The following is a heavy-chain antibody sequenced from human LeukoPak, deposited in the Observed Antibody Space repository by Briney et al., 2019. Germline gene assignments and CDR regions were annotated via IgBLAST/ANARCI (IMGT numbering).Heavy chain of an antibody. Sequence: SETLSLTCTVSGGSISSSSYYWGWIRQPPGRGLEWIGNIFYSGNTYYSPSLKSRVTISVDTLKNHFSLRLTSVTAADTAVYYCARAPPVVVDPHYYYYGMDVWGQGTTVTVSS. J-gene: IGHJ6*02. CDR1: GGSISSSSYY. CDR2: IFYSGNT. CDR3: ARAPPVVVDPHYYYYGMDV. V-gene: IGHV4-39*07. D-gene: IGHD3-22*01.